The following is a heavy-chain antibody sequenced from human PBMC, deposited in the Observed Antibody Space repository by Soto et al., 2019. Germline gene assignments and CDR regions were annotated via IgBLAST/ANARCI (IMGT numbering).Heavy chain of an antibody. Sequence: QVQLQESGPGLVKPSQTLSLTCTVSGGSISSGDYKWSWIRQPRGKGLEWIGYIYYSGYTYNNPSPKSRAMMSVDTSKRQSSPELSSVTGADTAVYYCARCDNCVPFDFGSEGTLVTVSS. CDR3: ARCDNCVPFDF. J-gene: IGHJ4*02. D-gene: IGHD1-20*01. CDR1: GGSISSGDYK. V-gene: IGHV4-30-4*01. CDR2: IYYSGYT.